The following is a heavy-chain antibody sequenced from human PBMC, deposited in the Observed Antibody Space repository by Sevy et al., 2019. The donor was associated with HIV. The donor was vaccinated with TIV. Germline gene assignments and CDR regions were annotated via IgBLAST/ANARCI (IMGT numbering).Heavy chain of an antibody. Sequence: GEPLKISCAASGFTFDDYTMHWVRQVPGKGLEWVSLISWDAKKTDYADSVEGRFTVSRDNRKNSLYLQMNSLRSEDTALYFCAKDIPGYSGFDHWGQGTLVTVSS. CDR3: AKDIPGYSGFDH. CDR1: GFTFDDYT. CDR2: ISWDAKKT. V-gene: IGHV3-43*01. J-gene: IGHJ4*02. D-gene: IGHD3-10*01.